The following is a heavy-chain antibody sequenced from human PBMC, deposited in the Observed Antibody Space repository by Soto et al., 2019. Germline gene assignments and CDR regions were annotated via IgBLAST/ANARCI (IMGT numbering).Heavy chain of an antibody. V-gene: IGHV4-4*02. CDR2: IYHSGST. CDR3: AKKCHCGSGTYLYYFDY. J-gene: IGHJ4*02. CDR1: GGSISSSNW. Sequence: SETLSLTCAVSGGSISSSNWWRWVRHPPGKGLEWIGEIYHSGSTNYNPSLKSRVTISVDKSKNQFSLKLSSVTAADTALYFCAKKCHCGSGTYLYYFDYRGQGIQVTVSS. D-gene: IGHD3-10*01.